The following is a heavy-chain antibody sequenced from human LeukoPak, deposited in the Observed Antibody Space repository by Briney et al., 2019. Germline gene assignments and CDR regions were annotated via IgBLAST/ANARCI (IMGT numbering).Heavy chain of an antibody. J-gene: IGHJ5*02. CDR2: MHYSGTT. Sequence: SETLSLTCTVSGGSISNDYWSWIRQPPGKGLEWLGYMHYSGTTNYNPALKSRVTISVDTSQNQFSLKLSSVTAADTAVYYCAATDIAAAGTWLDPWGQGTLVTVSS. CDR3: AATDIAAAGTWLDP. V-gene: IGHV4-59*01. D-gene: IGHD6-13*01. CDR1: GGSISNDY.